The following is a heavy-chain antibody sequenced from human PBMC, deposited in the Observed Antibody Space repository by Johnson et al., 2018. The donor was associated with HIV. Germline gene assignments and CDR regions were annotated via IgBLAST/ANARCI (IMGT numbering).Heavy chain of an antibody. CDR2: INWNGGST. CDR3: STYTTLVTMYVEIKGGAFGI. CDR1: GFRFDDYG. J-gene: IGHJ3*02. D-gene: IGHD5-18*01. Sequence: VQLVESGGTVVRPGGSLRLSCAVSGFRFDDYGMSWVRQAPGTGLEWVSGINWNGGSTAYVDAVQVRFIIARENSKNSLSLQMNSLRVADTALYYCSTYTTLVTMYVEIKGGAFGIWGQGTMVTVSS. V-gene: IGHV3-20*04.